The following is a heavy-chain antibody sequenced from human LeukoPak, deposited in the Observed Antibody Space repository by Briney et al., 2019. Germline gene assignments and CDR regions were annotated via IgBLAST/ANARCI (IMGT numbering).Heavy chain of an antibody. D-gene: IGHD2/OR15-2a*01. CDR3: ARHDPVPLYQRGMDV. J-gene: IGHJ6*02. CDR2: IYSNGAT. CDR1: GGSISGYY. V-gene: IGHV4-59*08. Sequence: SETLTLTCTVSGGSISGYYWSCIRQAPGKGLEWIGYIYSNGATLYSHSLTRQVTMAVDTSNTKFSLKLSSVTAADTAVYYCARHDPVPLYQRGMDVWGQGTAVTVSS.